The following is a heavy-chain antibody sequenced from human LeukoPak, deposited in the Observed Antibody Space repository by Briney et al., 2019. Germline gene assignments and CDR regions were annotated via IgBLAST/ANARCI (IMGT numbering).Heavy chain of an antibody. Sequence: PGGSLRLSCAASGFTFSNLAMHWVRQASGKGLEWVSAIGTAGDTFYPGSVKGRFTISRENAKNSLSLQMNSLRAEDTAVYYCVRQQTPHGNFDYWGQGTLVTVSS. D-gene: IGHD1-26*01. CDR1: GFTFSNLA. CDR3: VRQQTPHGNFDY. J-gene: IGHJ4*02. CDR2: IGTAGDT. V-gene: IGHV3-13*01.